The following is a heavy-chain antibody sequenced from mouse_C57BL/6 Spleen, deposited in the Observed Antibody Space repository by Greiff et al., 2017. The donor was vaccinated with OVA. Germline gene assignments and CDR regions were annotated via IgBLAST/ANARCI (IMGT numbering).Heavy chain of an antibody. V-gene: IGHV1-72*01. CDR1: GYTFTSYW. J-gene: IGHJ1*03. D-gene: IGHD1-1*01. Sequence: QVQLQQPGAELVKPGASVKLSCKASGYTFTSYWMHWVKQRPGRGLEWIGRIDPNSGGTKYNETFKSKATLTVDKPSSTASMQLSSLTSEDSAVYYCARSVITTVVAHWYFDVWGTGTTVTVSS. CDR2: IDPNSGGT. CDR3: ARSVITTVVAHWYFDV.